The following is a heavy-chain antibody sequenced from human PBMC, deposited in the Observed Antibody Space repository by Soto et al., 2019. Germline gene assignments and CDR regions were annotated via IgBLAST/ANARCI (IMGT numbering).Heavy chain of an antibody. J-gene: IGHJ5*02. Sequence: SETLSLTCTVSGGSISSYYWSWIRQPPGKGLEWIGYIYYSGSTNYNPSLKSRVTISVDTSKNQFSLKLSSVTAAATAVYYCARMEWLLGNWFDPWGQGTLVTVSS. CDR1: GGSISSYY. D-gene: IGHD3-3*01. CDR3: ARMEWLLGNWFDP. CDR2: IYYSGST. V-gene: IGHV4-59*01.